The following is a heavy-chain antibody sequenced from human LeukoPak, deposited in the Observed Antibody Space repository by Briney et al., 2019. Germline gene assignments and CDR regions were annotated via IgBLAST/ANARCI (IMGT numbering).Heavy chain of an antibody. CDR2: ISGSDGST. CDR3: AKDGGQGADY. J-gene: IGHJ4*02. V-gene: IGHV3-23*01. CDR1: GFSFSSYD. Sequence: GGSLRLSCAASGFSFSSYDMSWVRQAPGKGLEWVSGISGSDGSTYYADSVKGRFTISRDNSKNTLYLQMNSLRAEDMAVYYCAKDGGQGADYWGQGTLVSVSS. D-gene: IGHD3-16*01.